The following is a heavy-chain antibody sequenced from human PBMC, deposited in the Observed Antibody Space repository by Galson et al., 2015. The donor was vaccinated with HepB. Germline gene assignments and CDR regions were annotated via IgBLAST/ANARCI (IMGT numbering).Heavy chain of an antibody. D-gene: IGHD3-10*02. CDR2: TWYDGTDK. Sequence: SLRLSCAASGFNFGSYGMHWVRQAPGKGLEWVAVTWYDGTDKKYAESVKGRFTISRDNSKNTLYLQMNSVRVEDTAVYYCVKDRGMGSAWHVLEHGGQGALVTVSS. J-gene: IGHJ4*02. CDR1: GFNFGSYG. CDR3: VKDRGMGSAWHVLEH. V-gene: IGHV3-33*06.